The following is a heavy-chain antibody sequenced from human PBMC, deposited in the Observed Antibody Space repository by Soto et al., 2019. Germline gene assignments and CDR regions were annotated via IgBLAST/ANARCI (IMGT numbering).Heavy chain of an antibody. CDR3: ARDYYGDTPHDAFDI. D-gene: IGHD4-17*01. CDR2: IKQDGSEK. J-gene: IGHJ3*02. CDR1: GFTFSSYW. Sequence: EVQLVESGGGLVQPGGSLRLSCAASGFTFSSYWMSWVRQAPGKGLEWVANIKQDGSEKYYVDSVKGRFTISRDNAKNSLYLQMISLRAEDTAVYYCARDYYGDTPHDAFDIWAQGTMVTVSS. V-gene: IGHV3-7*01.